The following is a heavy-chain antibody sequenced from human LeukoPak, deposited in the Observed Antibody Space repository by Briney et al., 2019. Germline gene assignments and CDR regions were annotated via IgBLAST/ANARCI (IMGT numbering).Heavy chain of an antibody. CDR2: ISDSSGRT. D-gene: IGHD5-12*01. CDR3: AKKGIDGSGYDLDY. J-gene: IGHJ4*02. CDR1: GFTFSSYA. Sequence: HPGGSLRLSCAASGFTFSSYAMSWVRQGPGKGLEWVSGISDSSGRTYHADSVKGRFTISRDNSKNTLYLQMNSLRAEDTAVYYCAKKGIDGSGYDLDYWGQGTLVTVSS. V-gene: IGHV3-23*01.